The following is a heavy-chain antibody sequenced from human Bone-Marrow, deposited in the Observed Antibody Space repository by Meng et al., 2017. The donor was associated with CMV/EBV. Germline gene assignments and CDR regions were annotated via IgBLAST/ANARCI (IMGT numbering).Heavy chain of an antibody. CDR3: ARDGDIVVVVAEYYFDY. Sequence: GSLRLSCAASGFTFSSYWMGWVRQAPGKGLEWVAVISYDGSNKYYADSVKGRFTISRDNSKNTLYLKMNSLRAEDTAVYYCARDGDIVVVVAEYYFDYWGQGTRVTVYS. D-gene: IGHD2-15*01. V-gene: IGHV3-30*03. J-gene: IGHJ4*02. CDR1: GFTFSSYW. CDR2: ISYDGSNK.